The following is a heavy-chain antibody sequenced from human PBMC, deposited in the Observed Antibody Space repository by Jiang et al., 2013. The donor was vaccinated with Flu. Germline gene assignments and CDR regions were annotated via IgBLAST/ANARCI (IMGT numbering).Heavy chain of an antibody. CDR1: GFTFRSYS. J-gene: IGHJ4*02. CDR3: APFLYSGYGIKDYDY. V-gene: IGHV3-48*02. Sequence: VQLLESGGGLVQPGGSLRLSCAASGFTFRSYSMNWVRQAPGKGLEWVSYISSSSTTIYYADSVKGRFTISRDNAKNSLYLQMNSLRDEDTAVYYCAPFLYSGYGIKDYDYWGQGTLVTVSS. D-gene: IGHD5-12*01. CDR2: ISSSSTTI.